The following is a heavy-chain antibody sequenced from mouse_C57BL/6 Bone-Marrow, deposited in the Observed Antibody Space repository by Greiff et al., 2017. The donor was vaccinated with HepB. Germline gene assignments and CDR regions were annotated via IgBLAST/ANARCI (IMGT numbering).Heavy chain of an antibody. CDR1: GYTFTSYW. CDR3: ARRRVYDYDEDYYAMDY. V-gene: IGHV1-72*01. D-gene: IGHD2-4*01. Sequence: VQLQQPGAELVKPGASVKLSCKASGYTFTSYWMHWVKQRPGRGLEWIGRIDPNSGGTKYNEKFKSKATLTVDKPSSTAYMQLSSLTSEDSAVYYCARRRVYDYDEDYYAMDYWGQGTSVTVSS. J-gene: IGHJ4*01. CDR2: IDPNSGGT.